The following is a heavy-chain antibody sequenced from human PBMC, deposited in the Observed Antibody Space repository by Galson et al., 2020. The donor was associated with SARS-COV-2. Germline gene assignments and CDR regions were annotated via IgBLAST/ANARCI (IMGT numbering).Heavy chain of an antibody. CDR1: GGSISSGGYY. Sequence: ASETLSLTCTVSGGSISSGGYYWRWIRQHPGKGLEWIGYIYYSGSTYYNPSLKSRVTISVDTSKNQFSLKLSSVTAADTAVYYWARDPGGIWFDPWGQGTLVTVSS. CDR2: IYYSGST. D-gene: IGHD6-13*01. V-gene: IGHV4-31*03. CDR3: ARDPGGIWFDP. J-gene: IGHJ5*02.